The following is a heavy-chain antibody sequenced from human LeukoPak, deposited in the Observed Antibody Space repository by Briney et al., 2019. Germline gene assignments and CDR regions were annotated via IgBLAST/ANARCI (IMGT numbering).Heavy chain of an antibody. CDR3: AREGEGYYDAFDI. V-gene: IGHV3-33*01. Sequence: GGSLRLSCTASGFTFSNYGMHWVRQAPSKGLEWVAIIWFDGSNKYYADSVKGRFTISRDNSKNTLYLQMNSLRAEDTAVYYCAREGEGYYDAFDIWGQGTMVTVSS. CDR2: IWFDGSNK. D-gene: IGHD3-16*01. CDR1: GFTFSNYG. J-gene: IGHJ3*02.